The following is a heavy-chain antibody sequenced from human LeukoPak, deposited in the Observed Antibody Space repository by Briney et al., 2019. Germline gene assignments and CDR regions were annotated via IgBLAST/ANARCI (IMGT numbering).Heavy chain of an antibody. Sequence: GGSLRLSCAASGFTFSSYEMNWVRQAPGKGLEWVSYISSSGSTIYYADSVKGRFTISRDNAKNSLNLQMSSLRAEDTAVYYCASGTTGTTGFNYWGQGTLVTVSS. D-gene: IGHD1-7*01. V-gene: IGHV3-48*03. CDR1: GFTFSSYE. CDR2: ISSSGSTI. J-gene: IGHJ4*02. CDR3: ASGTTGTTGFNY.